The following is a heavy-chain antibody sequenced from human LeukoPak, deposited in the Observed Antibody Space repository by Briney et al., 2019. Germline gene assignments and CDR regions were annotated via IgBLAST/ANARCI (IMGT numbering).Heavy chain of an antibody. J-gene: IGHJ4*02. CDR3: ARVGAYCTSTSCLDY. D-gene: IGHD2-2*01. CDR1: GYTFTNYG. CDR2: ISAYNGNT. V-gene: IGHV1-18*01. Sequence: ASVKVSCKASGYTFTNYGISWVRQAPGQGLEWMGWISAYNGNTNYAQKLQGRVTMTTDTSTSTAYVELRSLTSDDTAVYYCARVGAYCTSTSCLDYWGQGTLVTVSS.